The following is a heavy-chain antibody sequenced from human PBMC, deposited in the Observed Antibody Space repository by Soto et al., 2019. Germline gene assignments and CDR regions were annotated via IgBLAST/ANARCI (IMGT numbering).Heavy chain of an antibody. Sequence: EVQLLESGGGLVQPGGSLRLSCAVSGFTLSIHAIIWVRQGPGKGLEWVSGIDSDGRTFHADSVKGRFTISRDNSKNALYLQMSSLSAEDAAFYYWAKAGYVSGVPWGQGTLVTVSS. D-gene: IGHD3-16*01. CDR2: IDSDGRT. CDR1: GFTLSIHA. J-gene: IGHJ5*02. V-gene: IGHV3-23*01. CDR3: AKAGYVSGVP.